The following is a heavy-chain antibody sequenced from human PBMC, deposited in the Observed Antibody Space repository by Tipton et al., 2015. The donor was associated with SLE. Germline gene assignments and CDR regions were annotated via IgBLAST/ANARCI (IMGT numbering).Heavy chain of an antibody. Sequence: TLSLTCTVSGGSISSYYWSWIRQPPGKGLEWIGYIYSSGSTNYNPSLKSRVTISVDTSKNQFSLKLTSVTADTAVYYCARSRRLRFPINWYFDLWGRGTLVTVSS. CDR1: GGSISSYY. CDR2: IYSSGST. CDR3: ARSRRLRFPINWYFDL. D-gene: IGHD3-3*01. J-gene: IGHJ2*01. V-gene: IGHV4-59*01.